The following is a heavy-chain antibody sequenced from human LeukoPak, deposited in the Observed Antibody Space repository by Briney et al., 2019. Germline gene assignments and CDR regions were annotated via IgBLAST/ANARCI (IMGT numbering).Heavy chain of an antibody. V-gene: IGHV3-30*04. CDR1: GFTFSSYA. J-gene: IGHJ4*02. Sequence: PGGSLRLSCAASGFTFSSYAMHWVRQAPGKGLEWVAVISYDGSNKYYSDSVKGRFTISRDNSKNTLYLQMNSLRAEDTAVYYCAKVGKVATIFKQIDYWGQGTLVTVSS. CDR2: ISYDGSNK. CDR3: AKVGKVATIFKQIDY. D-gene: IGHD5-12*01.